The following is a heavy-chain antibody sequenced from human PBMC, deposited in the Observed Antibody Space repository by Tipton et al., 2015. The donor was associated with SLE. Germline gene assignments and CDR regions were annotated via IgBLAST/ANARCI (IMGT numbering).Heavy chain of an antibody. V-gene: IGHV4-31*02. D-gene: IGHD4-17*01. Sequence: LRLSCTVSGGSITSGGYWSWIRQHPGKGLEWIGYIYYTGSTYYYPSLKSRVTISADTSNNQVSLSLNSVTAADTAVYYCARTGNPTYGADAFDIWGQGTMVIVSS. CDR2: IYYTGST. J-gene: IGHJ3*02. CDR1: GGSITSGGY. CDR3: ARTGNPTYGADAFDI.